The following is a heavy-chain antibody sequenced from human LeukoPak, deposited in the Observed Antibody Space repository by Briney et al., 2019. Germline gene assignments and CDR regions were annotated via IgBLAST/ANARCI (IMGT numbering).Heavy chain of an antibody. CDR3: AVPMVRGVILTDAFDI. D-gene: IGHD3-10*01. CDR1: GGSISSSNW. J-gene: IGHJ3*02. V-gene: IGHV4-4*02. CDR2: IYHSGST. Sequence: SGTLSLTCAVSGGSISSSNWWSWVRQPPGKGLEWIGEIYHSGSTNYNPSLKSRVTISVDKSKNQFSLKLSSVTAADTAVYYCAVPMVRGVILTDAFDIWGQGTMVTVSS.